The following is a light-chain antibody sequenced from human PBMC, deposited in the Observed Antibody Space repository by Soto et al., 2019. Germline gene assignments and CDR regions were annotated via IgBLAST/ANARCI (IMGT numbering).Light chain of an antibody. CDR2: DVT. V-gene: IGLV2-14*01. J-gene: IGLJ2*01. CDR3: SSYTSSHTLA. CDR1: SSDVGGYNY. Sequence: QSALTQPASVSGSPGQSITISCTGTSSDVGGYNYVSWYQQHPGKAPKLMIYDVTNRPSGVSNRFSGSKSGNTASLTISGLQAEDEADSYCSSYTSSHTLAFGGGTKLTVL.